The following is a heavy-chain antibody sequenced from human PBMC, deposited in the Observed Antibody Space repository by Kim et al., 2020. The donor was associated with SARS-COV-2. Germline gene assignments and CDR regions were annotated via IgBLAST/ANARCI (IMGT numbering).Heavy chain of an antibody. Sequence: SETLSLTCTVSGGSISSSSYYWGWIRQPPGKGLEWIGSIYYSGSTYYNPSLKSRVTISVDTSKNQFSLKLSSVTAADTAVYYCARLITMVRGVRGWFDPWGQGTLVTVSS. CDR1: GGSISSSSYY. CDR3: ARLITMVRGVRGWFDP. D-gene: IGHD3-10*01. J-gene: IGHJ5*02. CDR2: IYYSGST. V-gene: IGHV4-39*01.